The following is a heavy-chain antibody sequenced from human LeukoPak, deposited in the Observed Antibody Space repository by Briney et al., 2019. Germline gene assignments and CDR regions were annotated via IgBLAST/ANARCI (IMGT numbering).Heavy chain of an antibody. CDR3: ARAGYCSSTSCNWFDP. CDR2: IYPGDSDT. Sequence: GESLKISCKGSGYSFTSYWIGWVRQMPGKGLEWMGIIYPGDSDTRYSPSFQGQVTISADKSISTAYLQWSSLKASDTAMYYCARAGYCSSTSCNWFDPWGQGTLVTVFS. V-gene: IGHV5-51*01. D-gene: IGHD2-2*03. CDR1: GYSFTSYW. J-gene: IGHJ5*02.